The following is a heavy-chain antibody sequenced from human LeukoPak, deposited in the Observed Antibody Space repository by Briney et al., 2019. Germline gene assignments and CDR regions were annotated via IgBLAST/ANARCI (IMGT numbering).Heavy chain of an antibody. CDR2: IYYSGST. V-gene: IGHV4-59*01. D-gene: IGHD1-7*01. J-gene: IGHJ4*02. Sequence: KPSETLSLTCTVSGGSISSYYWSWIRQPPGKGLEWIGHIYYSGSTNYNPSLKSRVTISVDTSKNQCSPKLSSVTAADTAVYYCARVRITGTTTAFDYWGQGTLVTVSS. CDR1: GGSISSYY. CDR3: ARVRITGTTTAFDY.